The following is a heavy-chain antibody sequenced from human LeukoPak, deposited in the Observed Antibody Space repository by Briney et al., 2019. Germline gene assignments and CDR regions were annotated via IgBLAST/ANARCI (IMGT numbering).Heavy chain of an antibody. D-gene: IGHD6-13*01. J-gene: IGHJ4*02. Sequence: GGSLRLSCAASGFTFSSYSMNWVRQAPGKGLEWLAVSSYDGSKTYYTDSVKGRFTISRDNSKNTLYLQMSSLRPEDTAVYYCAKDGQLGGSSWFTLYFDYWGQGILVTVSS. V-gene: IGHV3-30*18. CDR1: GFTFSSYS. CDR3: AKDGQLGGSSWFTLYFDY. CDR2: SSYDGSKT.